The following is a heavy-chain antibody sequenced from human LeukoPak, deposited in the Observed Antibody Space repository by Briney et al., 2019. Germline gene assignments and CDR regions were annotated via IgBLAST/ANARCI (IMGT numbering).Heavy chain of an antibody. D-gene: IGHD3-10*02. Sequence: PGGSLRLSCAASGFTFSSYELNWVRQAPGKGLEWVSYISSSGSTIKYADSVKGRFTISRGSAKNSLYLQMNCLRAEDTAVYYCAELGITMIGGVWGKGTTVTISS. J-gene: IGHJ6*04. CDR1: GFTFSSYE. CDR3: AELGITMIGGV. V-gene: IGHV3-48*03. CDR2: ISSSGSTI.